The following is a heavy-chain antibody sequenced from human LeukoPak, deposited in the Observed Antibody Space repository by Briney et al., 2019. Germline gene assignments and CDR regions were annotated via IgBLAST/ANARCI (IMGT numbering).Heavy chain of an antibody. CDR2: ISWNSGSI. CDR3: AKAIGGVNRNAFDV. Sequence: GRSLRLSCAASGFTFDDYAMHWVRQAPGKGLEWVSGISWNSGSIGYADSVKGRFTISRDNAKNSLYLQMNSLRAEDTALYYCAKAIGGVNRNAFDVWGQGTMVTVSS. CDR1: GFTFDDYA. V-gene: IGHV3-9*01. D-gene: IGHD2-21*01. J-gene: IGHJ3*01.